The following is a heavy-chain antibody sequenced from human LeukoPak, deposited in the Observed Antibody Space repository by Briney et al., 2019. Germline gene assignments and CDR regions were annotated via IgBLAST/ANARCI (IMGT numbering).Heavy chain of an antibody. Sequence: PGGSLTLLCAASGFILSDYYMIWIRQATGKGLEWVTYISSSGSTIYYADCVKGRFTISRDNDKNSLYLQMNSLRAEDTAVYYCASGDCDFGSGYSPLDYWGQRTLVTVSS. D-gene: IGHD3-3*01. CDR3: ASGDCDFGSGYSPLDY. CDR2: ISSSGSTI. J-gene: IGHJ4*02. V-gene: IGHV3-11*01. CDR1: GFILSDYY.